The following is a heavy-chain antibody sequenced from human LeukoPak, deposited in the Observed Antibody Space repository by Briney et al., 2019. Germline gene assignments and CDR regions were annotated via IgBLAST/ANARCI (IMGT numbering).Heavy chain of an antibody. D-gene: IGHD6-13*01. CDR2: IYYSGST. V-gene: IGHV4-59*01. Sequence: PSETLSLTCTVSGGSISSYYWSWIRQPPGKGLEWIGYIYYSGSTNYNPSLKSRVTISVDTSKNQFSLKLSSVTAADTAVYYCAREAAAGTVDYWGQGTLVTASS. CDR3: AREAAAGTVDY. J-gene: IGHJ4*02. CDR1: GGSISSYY.